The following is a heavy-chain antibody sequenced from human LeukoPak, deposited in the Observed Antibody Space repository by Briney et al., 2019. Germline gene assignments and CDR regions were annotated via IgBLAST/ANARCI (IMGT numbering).Heavy chain of an antibody. V-gene: IGHV4-61*05. CDR3: ARVSIAAAGDYYYYGMDV. Sequence: SETLSLTCTVSGGSISSRTYYWGWIRQPPGKGLEWIGYIYYSGSTNYNPSLKSRVTISVDTSKNQFSLKLSSVTAADTAVYYCARVSIAAAGDYYYYGMDVWGQGTTVTVSS. CDR1: GGSISSRTYY. J-gene: IGHJ6*02. D-gene: IGHD6-13*01. CDR2: IYYSGST.